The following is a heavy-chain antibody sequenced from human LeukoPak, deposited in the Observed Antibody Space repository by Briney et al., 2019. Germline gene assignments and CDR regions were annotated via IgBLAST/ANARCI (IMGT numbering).Heavy chain of an antibody. CDR3: ARGGYGSSWYVWDY. CDR2: IAIAGDT. Sequence: GGSLRLSCAASGFAFSSHDMHWVRQVTGKGLEWVSAIAIAGDTYYAGSVKGRFTISRENAKNSLYLQMNSLRAEDTVVYYCARGGYGSSWYVWDYWGQGTLVTVSS. D-gene: IGHD6-13*01. V-gene: IGHV3-13*01. CDR1: GFAFSSHD. J-gene: IGHJ4*02.